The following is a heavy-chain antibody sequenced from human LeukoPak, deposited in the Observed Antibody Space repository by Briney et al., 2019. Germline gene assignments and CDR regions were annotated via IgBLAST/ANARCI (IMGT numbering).Heavy chain of an antibody. CDR2: FDPEDGET. Sequence: VASVKVSCKVSGYTLTELSMHWVRQAPGKGLEWMGGFDPEDGETIYAQKFQGRVTMTEDTSTDTAYMELSSLRSEDTAVYYCARGLVGYCSGGSCVYYFDYWGQGTLVTVSS. CDR3: ARGLVGYCSGGSCVYYFDY. V-gene: IGHV1-24*01. J-gene: IGHJ4*02. CDR1: GYTLTELS. D-gene: IGHD2-15*01.